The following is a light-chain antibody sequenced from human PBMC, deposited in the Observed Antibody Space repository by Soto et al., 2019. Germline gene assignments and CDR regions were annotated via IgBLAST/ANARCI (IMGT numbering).Light chain of an antibody. CDR1: QGIRSY. CDR2: AAS. V-gene: IGKV1-9*01. J-gene: IGKJ4*02. CDR3: QQLNSNPLT. Sequence: DSQVTHFTSILSASVADCLTLYDRARQGIRSYLDWYQQKPGKAPKLLIYAASSLQSGVPSRFSGSGSGTEFTLTISSLQPEDFATYYCQQLNSNPLTFGRGTKVDI.